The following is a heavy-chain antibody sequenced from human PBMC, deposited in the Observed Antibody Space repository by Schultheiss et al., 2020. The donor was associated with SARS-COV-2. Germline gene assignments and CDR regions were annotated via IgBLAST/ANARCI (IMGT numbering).Heavy chain of an antibody. D-gene: IGHD6-6*01. CDR2: ISGSGGST. V-gene: IGHV3-23*01. Sequence: GGSLRLSCAASGFTFSSYAMSWVRQAPGKGLEWVSAISGSGGSTYYADSVKGRFTISRDNFKNTLYRQMNSLRAEDTAVYYCAKDLRQQLVRTDGYWGQGTLVTVAS. J-gene: IGHJ4*02. CDR1: GFTFSSYA. CDR3: AKDLRQQLVRTDGY.